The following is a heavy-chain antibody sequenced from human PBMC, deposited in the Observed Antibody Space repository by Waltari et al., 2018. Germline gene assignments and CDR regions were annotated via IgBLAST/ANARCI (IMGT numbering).Heavy chain of an antibody. D-gene: IGHD4-17*01. V-gene: IGHV4-38-2*01. J-gene: IGHJ1*01. CDR2: IYHSGST. CDR3: ALVLMTTVTTYCQH. CDR1: GYSISSGYY. Sequence: QVQLQESGPGLVKPSETLSLTCAVSGYSISSGYYWGWIRQPPGKGLEWIGSIYHSGSTDYNPSLKSRVTISVDTSKNQFSLKLSSVTAADTAVYYCALVLMTTVTTYCQHWGQGTLVTVSS.